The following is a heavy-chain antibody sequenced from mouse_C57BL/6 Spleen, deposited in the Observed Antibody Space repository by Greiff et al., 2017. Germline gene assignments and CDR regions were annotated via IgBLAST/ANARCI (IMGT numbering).Heavy chain of an antibody. CDR3: ASCTNWDYFDY. Sequence: QVQLQQSGPELVKPGASVKISCKASGYAFSSSWMNWVKQRPGKGLEWIGRIYPGGGDTNYNGKFKGKATLTADKSSSTAYMQLSSLTSEDSAVYFCASCTNWDYFDYWGQGTTLTVSS. V-gene: IGHV1-82*01. CDR1: GYAFSSSW. J-gene: IGHJ2*01. D-gene: IGHD4-1*01. CDR2: IYPGGGDT.